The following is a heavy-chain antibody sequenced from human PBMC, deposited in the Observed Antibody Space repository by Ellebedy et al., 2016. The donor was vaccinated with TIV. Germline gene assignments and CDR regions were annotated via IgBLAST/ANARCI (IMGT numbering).Heavy chain of an antibody. CDR3: ARRGSYGDYAVQINSWFDP. Sequence: GESLKISCAASGFSFRNYWMSWVRQAPGKGLEWVANIYQDGSDEYYVDSVKGRFTISRDNDNKALFLQMNSLGVEETAVYYCARRGSYGDYAVQINSWFDPWGQGTLVTVSS. J-gene: IGHJ5*02. V-gene: IGHV3-7*01. D-gene: IGHD4-17*01. CDR2: IYQDGSDE. CDR1: GFSFRNYW.